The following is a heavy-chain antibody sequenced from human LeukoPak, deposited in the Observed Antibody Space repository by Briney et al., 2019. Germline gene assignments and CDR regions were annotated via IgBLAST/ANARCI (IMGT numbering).Heavy chain of an antibody. Sequence: HAGGSLRLSCAASGFTFSSYSMNWVRQAPGKGLEWVSYISSSSSTIYYADSVKGRFTISRDNAKISLYLQMNSLRAEDTAVYYCARTLMNCSGGSCSPYYFDYWGQGTLVTVSS. D-gene: IGHD2-15*01. V-gene: IGHV3-48*04. CDR2: ISSSSSTI. CDR1: GFTFSSYS. CDR3: ARTLMNCSGGSCSPYYFDY. J-gene: IGHJ4*02.